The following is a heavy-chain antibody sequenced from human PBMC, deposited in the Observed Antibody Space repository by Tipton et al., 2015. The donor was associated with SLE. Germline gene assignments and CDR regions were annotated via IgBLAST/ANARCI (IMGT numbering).Heavy chain of an antibody. CDR2: IYFSGNT. V-gene: IGHV4-39*02. CDR3: AREGIGSACCNLKY. CDR1: GGSISSSSYY. Sequence: TLSLTCTVSGGSISSSSYYWGWIRQPSGKGLEWIGSIYFSGNTYYNPSLKGRVTISVDTSKNQFSLTLTSVSPADTAAYYCAREGIGSACCNLKYWGRGTLVAV. D-gene: IGHD6-19*01. J-gene: IGHJ1*01.